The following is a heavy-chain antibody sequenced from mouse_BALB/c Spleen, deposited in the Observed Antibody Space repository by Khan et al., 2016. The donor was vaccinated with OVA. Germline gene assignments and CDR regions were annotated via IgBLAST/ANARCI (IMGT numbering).Heavy chain of an antibody. V-gene: IGHV2-2*02. CDR2: IRSGGNT. D-gene: IGHD2-14*01. Sequence: VQLQESGPGLVRPSQTLSITCTVSGFSLTTYGVHWVRQSPGKGLAWLGVIRSGGNTDYNEAFISRLSITKDNSKSQVFFKMNSLQANDTAMYYCARNSYMYDFTYWGQGTLVTVSS. J-gene: IGHJ3*01. CDR3: ARNSYMYDFTY. CDR1: GFSLTTYG.